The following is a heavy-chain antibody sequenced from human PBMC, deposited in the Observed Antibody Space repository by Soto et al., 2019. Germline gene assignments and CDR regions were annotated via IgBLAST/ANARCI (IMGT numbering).Heavy chain of an antibody. CDR1: GASISSTYW. V-gene: IGHV4-4*02. CDR2: IYHTGTT. Sequence: SETLSLTCFVSGASISSTYWWSWVRQTPGKRLEWIGQIYHTGTTSYNPSLKNRVTISLDKSNNQFSLRLTSMTAADTAVYYCATLPPRIVVVMTDLPTWGQGTLVTVSS. J-gene: IGHJ5*02. D-gene: IGHD2-15*01. CDR3: ATLPPRIVVVMTDLPT.